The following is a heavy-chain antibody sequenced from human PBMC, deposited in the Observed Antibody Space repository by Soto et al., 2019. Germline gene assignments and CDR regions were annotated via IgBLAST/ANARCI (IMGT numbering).Heavy chain of an antibody. CDR2: IYYSGNT. V-gene: IGHV4-30-4*01. Sequence: LSITWYVSGFTISRGYLYRSCIRQPPGKGLEWIGNIYYSGNTNYNPSLKSRVTIAVDTARIQFSLMLSSVTAADTAVYFCARDLADIYADNSGMDGWGHGNADTFS. J-gene: IGHJ6*02. CDR3: ARDLADIYADNSGMDG. D-gene: IGHD5-18*01. CDR1: GFTISRGYLY.